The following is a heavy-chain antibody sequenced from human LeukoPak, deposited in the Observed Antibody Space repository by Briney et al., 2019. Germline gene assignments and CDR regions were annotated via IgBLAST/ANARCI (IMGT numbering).Heavy chain of an antibody. CDR1: GYTFTSYG. V-gene: IGHV1-8*02. D-gene: IGHD4-23*01. CDR3: ARDYGGNSGWFDP. Sequence: ASVKVSCKASGYTFTSYGISWVRQAPGQGLEWMGWMSPNSGSTGYAQKFQGRVTMTRDTSISTAYMELSSLRSEDTAVYYCARDYGGNSGWFDPWGQGTLVTVSS. J-gene: IGHJ5*02. CDR2: MSPNSGST.